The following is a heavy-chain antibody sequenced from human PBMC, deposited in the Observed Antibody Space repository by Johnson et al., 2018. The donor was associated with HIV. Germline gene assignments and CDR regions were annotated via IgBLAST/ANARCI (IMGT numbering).Heavy chain of an antibody. J-gene: IGHJ3*02. CDR2: ISYDGSNK. CDR1: EFTFSTYG. Sequence: QVQLVESGGGVVQPGRSLRLSCAASEFTFSTYGMHWVRQAPGKGLEWVAVISYDGSNKDYADSVKGRFTISRDNSKNTLYLQMNSLRAEDTAVYYCAREKIGWLRLTDDAFDIWGQGKMVTVSS. V-gene: IGHV3-30*03. CDR3: AREKIGWLRLTDDAFDI. D-gene: IGHD5-12*01.